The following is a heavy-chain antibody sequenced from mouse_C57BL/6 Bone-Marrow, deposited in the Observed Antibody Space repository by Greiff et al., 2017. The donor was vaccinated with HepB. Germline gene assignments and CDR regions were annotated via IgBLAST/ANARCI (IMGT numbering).Heavy chain of an antibody. J-gene: IGHJ2*01. CDR3: ARISFLRSLDFDY. D-gene: IGHD1-1*01. Sequence: VQLQESGAELAKPGASVKLSCKASGYTFTSYWMHWVKQRPGQGLEWIGYINPSSGYTKYNQKFKDKATLTADKSSSTAYMQLSSLTYEDSAVYYCARISFLRSLDFDYWGQGTTLTVSS. V-gene: IGHV1-7*01. CDR1: GYTFTSYW. CDR2: INPSSGYT.